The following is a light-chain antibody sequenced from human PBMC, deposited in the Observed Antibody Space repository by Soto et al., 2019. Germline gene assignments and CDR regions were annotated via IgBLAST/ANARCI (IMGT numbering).Light chain of an antibody. Sequence: QSVLTQPPSVSGAPGQRVTISCTGSSSNIGAGYDVHWYRQLPGTAPKLLIYGNSNRPSGVPDRFSGSKSGTSASLAITGLLAEDEADYYCQSYDSSLSGYVVFGGGTKLTVL. CDR2: GNS. V-gene: IGLV1-40*01. CDR1: SSNIGAGYD. CDR3: QSYDSSLSGYVV. J-gene: IGLJ2*01.